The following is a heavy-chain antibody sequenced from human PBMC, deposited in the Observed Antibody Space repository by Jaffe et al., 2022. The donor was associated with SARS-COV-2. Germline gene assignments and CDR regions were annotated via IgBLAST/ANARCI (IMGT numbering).Heavy chain of an antibody. CDR1: GGSISSGSYY. Sequence: QVQLQESGPGLVKPSQTLSLTCTVSGGSISSGSYYWSWIRQPAGKGLEWIGRIYTSGSTNYNPSLKSRVTISVDTSKNQFSLKLSSVTAADTAVYYCARFIIAAAGTYGYYFDYWGQGTLVTVSS. V-gene: IGHV4-61*02. J-gene: IGHJ4*02. CDR3: ARFIIAAAGTYGYYFDY. D-gene: IGHD6-13*01. CDR2: IYTSGST.